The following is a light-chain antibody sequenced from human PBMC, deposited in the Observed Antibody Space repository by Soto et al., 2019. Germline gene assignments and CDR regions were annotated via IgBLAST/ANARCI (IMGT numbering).Light chain of an antibody. Sequence: QSALIQPASVSGSPGQSITISCTGTSSDVGSYNLVSWYQQNPGKAPKLMIYEGSKRPSGVSYRFSGSKSGNTASLTISGLQAEDEADYYCCSYAGSITFWVFGGGTKLTVL. CDR2: EGS. CDR1: SSDVGSYNL. J-gene: IGLJ3*02. CDR3: CSYAGSITFWV. V-gene: IGLV2-23*03.